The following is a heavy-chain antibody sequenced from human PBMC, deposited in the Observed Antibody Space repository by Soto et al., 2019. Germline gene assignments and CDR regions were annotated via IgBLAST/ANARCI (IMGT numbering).Heavy chain of an antibody. Sequence: PGESLKISCKGSGYNFANYWIAWVRQMPGEGLEWMGIIHPGDSDTRYSPPFQGQVIISADKSISTAYLQWTSLKASDTAMYYCVSQLDNWNPFDYWGQGTLVTVSS. J-gene: IGHJ4*01. CDR2: IHPGDSDT. CDR3: VSQLDNWNPFDY. V-gene: IGHV5-51*01. CDR1: GYNFANYW. D-gene: IGHD1-20*01.